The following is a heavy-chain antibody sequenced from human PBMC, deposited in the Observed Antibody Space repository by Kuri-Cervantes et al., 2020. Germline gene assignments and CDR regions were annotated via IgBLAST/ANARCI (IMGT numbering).Heavy chain of an antibody. Sequence: SETLSLTCAVSGGSISSGGYSWSWIRQPPGKGLEWIGYIYHSGSTYYNPPLKSRVTISVDRSKNQFSLKLSSVTAADTAVYYCAREDYYDSSGYSLPLHSWFDPWGQGTLVTVSS. CDR1: GGSISSGGYS. V-gene: IGHV4-30-2*01. D-gene: IGHD3-22*01. J-gene: IGHJ5*02. CDR2: IYHSGST. CDR3: AREDYYDSSGYSLPLHSWFDP.